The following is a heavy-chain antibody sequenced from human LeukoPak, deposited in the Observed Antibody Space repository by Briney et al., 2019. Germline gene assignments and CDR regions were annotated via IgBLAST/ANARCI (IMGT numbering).Heavy chain of an antibody. V-gene: IGHV3-33*01. D-gene: IGHD5-18*01. CDR2: IWYDGSNK. CDR1: GFTFSSYG. CDR3: ARWGYRYGYYFDY. Sequence: GGSLRLSCAASGFTFSSYGMHWVRQAPGKGLEWVAVIWYDGSNKYYADSVKGRFTISRDNSKNTLYLQMNSLRAEDTTVYYCARWGYRYGYYFDYWGQGTLVTVSS. J-gene: IGHJ4*02.